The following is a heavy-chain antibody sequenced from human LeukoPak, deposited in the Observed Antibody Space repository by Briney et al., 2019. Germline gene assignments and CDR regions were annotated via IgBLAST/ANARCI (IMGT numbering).Heavy chain of an antibody. Sequence: PSETLSLTCTVSGGSISSYYWSWIRQPPGKGLEWIGYIYYSGSTNYNPSLKSRVTISVDTSKNQFSLKLSSVTAADTAVYYCARGYSSGWYPLLDYWGQGTLVTVSS. J-gene: IGHJ4*02. V-gene: IGHV4-59*08. CDR2: IYYSGST. D-gene: IGHD6-19*01. CDR3: ARGYSSGWYPLLDY. CDR1: GGSISSYY.